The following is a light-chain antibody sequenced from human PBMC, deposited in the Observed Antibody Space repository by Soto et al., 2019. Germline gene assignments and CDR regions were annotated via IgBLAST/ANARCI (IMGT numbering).Light chain of an antibody. CDR2: EVS. Sequence: QSVLTQPASVSGSPGQSITISCTGTSSDVGRYTYVSWYQLHPGKAPKLLVYEVSNRPSGVSNRFSGSKSGNTASLTISGLQAEDEADYYCSSYTSSAAYVFGTGTKLTVL. CDR3: SSYTSSAAYV. CDR1: SSDVGRYTY. V-gene: IGLV2-14*01. J-gene: IGLJ1*01.